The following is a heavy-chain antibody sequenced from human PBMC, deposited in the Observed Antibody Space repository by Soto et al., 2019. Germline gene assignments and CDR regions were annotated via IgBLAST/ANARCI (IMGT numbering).Heavy chain of an antibody. CDR2: INHSGST. J-gene: IGHJ4*02. CDR1: GGSFSGYY. D-gene: IGHD3-3*01. CDR3: ARGYVIYDSVTTYYFDY. V-gene: IGHV4-34*01. Sequence: SETLSLTCAVYGGSFSGYYWSWIRQPPGKGLEWIGEINHSGSTNYNPSLKSRVTISVDTSKNQFSLKLSSVTAADTAVYYCARGYVIYDSVTTYYFDYWGQGTLVTVSS.